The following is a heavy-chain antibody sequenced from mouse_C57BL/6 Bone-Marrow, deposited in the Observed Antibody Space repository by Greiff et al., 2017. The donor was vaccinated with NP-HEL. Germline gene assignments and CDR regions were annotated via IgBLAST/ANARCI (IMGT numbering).Heavy chain of an antibody. J-gene: IGHJ3*01. D-gene: IGHD1-1*01. Sequence: LQPGAELVMPGASVKLSCKASCYTFTSYWMLCLKQRPGQDLEWIGEIDPSDSYSNYYPKFKGKSSLTVDTSSSTAYMQLSILTSEDAAVYYCAREGVIYYYGSSPFDYWGQGTLVTVSA. CDR2: IDPSDSYS. CDR3: AREGVIYYYGSSPFDY. V-gene: IGHV1-69*01. CDR1: CYTFTSYW.